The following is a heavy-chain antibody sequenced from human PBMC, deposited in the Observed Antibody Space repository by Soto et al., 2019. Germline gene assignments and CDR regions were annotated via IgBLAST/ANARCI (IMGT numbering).Heavy chain of an antibody. CDR3: ARERGLLWFGELEESGYYYGMDV. Sequence: SETLSLTCTVSGGSISSYYWSWIRQPPGKGLEWIGYIYYSGSTNYNPSLKSRVTISVDTSKNQFSLKLSSVTAADTAVYYCARERGLLWFGELEESGYYYGMDVWGQGATVTVSS. CDR1: GGSISSYY. D-gene: IGHD3-10*01. CDR2: IYYSGST. J-gene: IGHJ6*02. V-gene: IGHV4-59*12.